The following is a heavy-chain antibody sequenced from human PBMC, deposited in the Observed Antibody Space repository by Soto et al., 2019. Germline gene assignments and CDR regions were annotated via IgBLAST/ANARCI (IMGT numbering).Heavy chain of an antibody. V-gene: IGHV1-2*04. J-gene: IGHJ6*04. CDR3: ARVGVGEELELQTKDYYGRDV. D-gene: IGHD1-7*01. CDR2: INPNSGGT. Sequence: ASVKVSCKASGYTFTGYYMNWVRQAPGQGLEWMGWINPNSGGTNYAQKFQGWVTMTRDTSISTAYMELSRLRSDHTAVYYCARVGVGEELELQTKDYYGRDVWGKGTRVTVSS. CDR1: GYTFTGYY.